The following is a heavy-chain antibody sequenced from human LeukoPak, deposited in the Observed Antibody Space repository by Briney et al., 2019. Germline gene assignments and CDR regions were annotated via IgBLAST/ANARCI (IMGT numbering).Heavy chain of an antibody. D-gene: IGHD4-11*01. Sequence: GGSLRLSCAASGFTFSSYAMSWVRQAPGKGLEWVSAISGSGGSTYYADSVKGRFTISRDNSKNTLYLQMNSLRAEDTAVYYCARDQDHDYSNSPLFDYWGQGTLVTVSS. CDR3: ARDQDHDYSNSPLFDY. J-gene: IGHJ4*02. CDR1: GFTFSSYA. CDR2: ISGSGGST. V-gene: IGHV3-23*01.